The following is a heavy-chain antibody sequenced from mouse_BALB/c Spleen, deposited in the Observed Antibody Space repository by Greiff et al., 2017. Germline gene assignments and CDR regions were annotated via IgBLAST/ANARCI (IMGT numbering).Heavy chain of an antibody. Sequence: DVKLQESGGGLVQPGGSMKLSCVASGFTFSNYWMNWVRQSPEKGLEWVAEIRLKSNNYATHYAESVKGRFTISRDDSKSSVYLQMNNLRAEDTGIYYCTKPSLLTGAMDYWGQGTSVTVSS. CDR3: TKPSLLTGAMDY. J-gene: IGHJ4*01. CDR1: GFTFSNYW. D-gene: IGHD1-2*01. V-gene: IGHV6-6*02. CDR2: IRLKSNNYAT.